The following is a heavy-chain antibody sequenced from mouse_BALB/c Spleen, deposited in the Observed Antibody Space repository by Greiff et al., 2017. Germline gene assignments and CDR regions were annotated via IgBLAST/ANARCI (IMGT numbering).Heavy chain of an antibody. CDR2: INPYNGDT. J-gene: IGHJ4*01. V-gene: IGHV1-37*01. D-gene: IGHD2-1*01. CDR3: GRIEGLYYGNYGGAMDY. CDR1: GYSFTGYF. Sequence: EVKLQESGPELVKPGASVKISCKASGYSFTGYFMNWVKQSHGKSLEWIGRINPYNGDTFYNQKFKGKATLTVDKSSSTAHMELLSLTSEDSAVYYCGRIEGLYYGNYGGAMDYWGQGTSVTVSS.